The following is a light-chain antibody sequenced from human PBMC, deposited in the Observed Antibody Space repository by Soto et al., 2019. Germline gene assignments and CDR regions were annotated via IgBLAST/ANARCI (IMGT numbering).Light chain of an antibody. J-gene: IGKJ5*01. CDR3: QQYSEWPSFT. Sequence: EIVMTQSPETLSVSAGERATLSCRATQSISSYLAWYQLKPGQAPRLLIYGVSTRPTGIPARFSGSGSGTEFTLTISRLQSEDVAVYYCQQYSEWPSFTFGQGTRLEIK. CDR2: GVS. V-gene: IGKV3-15*01. CDR1: QSISSY.